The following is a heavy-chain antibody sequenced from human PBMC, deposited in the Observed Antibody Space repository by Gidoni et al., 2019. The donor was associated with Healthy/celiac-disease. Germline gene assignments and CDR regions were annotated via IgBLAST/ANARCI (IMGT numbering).Heavy chain of an antibody. CDR2: IIPIFGTA. CDR3: ARVPSYGSGSYYLYGMDV. Sequence: QVQLVQSGAEVKTPGSSVKVSCKASGGTFSSNAISWVRQAPGQGLEWMGGIIPIFGTANYAQKFQGRVTITADESTSTAYMELSSLRSEDTAVYYCARVPSYGSGSYYLYGMDVWGQGTTVTVSS. J-gene: IGHJ6*02. D-gene: IGHD3-10*01. V-gene: IGHV1-69*01. CDR1: GGTFSSNA.